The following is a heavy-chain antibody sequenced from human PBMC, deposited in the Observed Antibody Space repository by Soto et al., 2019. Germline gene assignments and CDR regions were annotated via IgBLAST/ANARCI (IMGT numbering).Heavy chain of an antibody. CDR1: GGSIRSYGYY. J-gene: IGHJ4*02. D-gene: IGHD3-10*01. CDR3: ARVGEIIGDY. Sequence: QVQLQESGPGLVKPSQTLSLTCTVSGGSIRSYGYYWSWIPQHPGKGLEWIGYIYYSGSTYYNPSLQRRVAISVDASKNQFSLNLSSVTAAHTAVYYCARVGEIIGDYGGQVTLVTGSS. CDR2: IYYSGST. V-gene: IGHV4-31*03.